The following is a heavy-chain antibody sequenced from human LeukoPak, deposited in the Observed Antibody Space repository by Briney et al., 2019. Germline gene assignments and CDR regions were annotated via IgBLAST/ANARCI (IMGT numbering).Heavy chain of an antibody. CDR1: GLTFSSYW. Sequence: GGSLRLSCAASGLTFSSYWLHWVRQAPGKGLVWVSRINSDGSSTSYADSVKGRFTISRDNAKNTLYLKMNSLRAEDTAVYYCAVPTTTETTDYLDYWGQGTLVTVSS. CDR3: AVPTTTETTDYLDY. J-gene: IGHJ4*02. CDR2: INSDGSST. V-gene: IGHV3-74*01. D-gene: IGHD4-17*01.